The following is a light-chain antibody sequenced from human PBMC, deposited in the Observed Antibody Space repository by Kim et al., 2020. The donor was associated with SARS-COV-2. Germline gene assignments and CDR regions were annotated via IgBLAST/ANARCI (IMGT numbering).Light chain of an antibody. V-gene: IGLV1-44*01. CDR1: NANIGSNT. Sequence: GQRVTISRSGSNANIGSNTVNWYQQLPGTAPNLLIYSKSQRPSGVPDRFSGSKSGTSASLAISGLQSEDEADYYCAAWDDSLNGPVFGGGTQLTVL. CDR2: SKS. CDR3: AAWDDSLNGPV. J-gene: IGLJ3*02.